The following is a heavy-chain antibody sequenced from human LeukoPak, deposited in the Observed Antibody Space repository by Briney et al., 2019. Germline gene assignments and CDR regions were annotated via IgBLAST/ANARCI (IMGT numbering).Heavy chain of an antibody. J-gene: IGHJ4*02. Sequence: PSETLSLTCTVSGYSISSGYYWGWIRQPPGKGLEWIGSIYHSGSTYYNPSLKSRVTISVDTSKNQFSLKLSSVTAADTAVYYCARDSGGSSPASALGYWGQGTLVTVSS. D-gene: IGHD1-26*01. CDR1: GYSISSGYY. V-gene: IGHV4-38-2*02. CDR3: ARDSGGSSPASALGY. CDR2: IYHSGST.